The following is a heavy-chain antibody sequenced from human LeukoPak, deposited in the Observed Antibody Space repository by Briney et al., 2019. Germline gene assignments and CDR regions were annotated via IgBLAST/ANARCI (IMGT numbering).Heavy chain of an antibody. CDR1: GYTFTSYD. V-gene: IGHV1-8*01. D-gene: IGHD2-8*01. J-gene: IGHJ6*02. Sequence: ASVKVSCKASGYTFTSYDINWVRQATGQGLEWMGWMNPNSGNTGYAQKFQGGVTMTRNTSISTAYMELSSLRSEDTAVYYCGRVMVYASYYYYYGMDVWGQGATVTVSS. CDR3: GRVMVYASYYYYYGMDV. CDR2: MNPNSGNT.